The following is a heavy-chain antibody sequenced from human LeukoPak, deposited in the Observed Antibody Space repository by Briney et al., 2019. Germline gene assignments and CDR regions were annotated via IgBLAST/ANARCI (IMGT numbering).Heavy chain of an antibody. CDR1: GGSISTYY. D-gene: IGHD3-22*01. J-gene: IGHJ4*02. Sequence: SENLSLTCTVSGGSISTYYWSWIRQPPGKGLDWIGYIYYSGRTNYNPSLKSRVTLSLDTSKNQFSLRLSSVTAADTAVYYCARAPPVYYDSSGYYFDYWGQGILVTVSS. CDR3: ARAPPVYYDSSGYYFDY. V-gene: IGHV4-59*01. CDR2: IYYSGRT.